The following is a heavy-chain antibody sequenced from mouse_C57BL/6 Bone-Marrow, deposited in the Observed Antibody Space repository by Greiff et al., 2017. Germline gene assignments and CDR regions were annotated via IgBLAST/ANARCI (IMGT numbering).Heavy chain of an antibody. CDR1: GYTFTDYE. CDR2: IDPETGGT. D-gene: IGHD2-1*01. Sequence: VQLQQSGAELVRPGASVTLSCKASGYTFTDYEMHWVKQTPVHGLEWIGAIDPETGGTAYNQKFKGKAILTADKSSSTAYMELRSLTSEDSAVYYCTRRWAYGNFSWFAYGGRGTLVTVSA. V-gene: IGHV1-15*01. J-gene: IGHJ3*01. CDR3: TRRWAYGNFSWFAY.